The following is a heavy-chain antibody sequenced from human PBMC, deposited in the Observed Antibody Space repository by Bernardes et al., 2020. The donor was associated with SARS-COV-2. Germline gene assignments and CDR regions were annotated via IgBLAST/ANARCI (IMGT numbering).Heavy chain of an antibody. CDR1: GFSLSPRGVC. Sequence: SGPTLLKPTQTLTLTCPFSGFSLSPRGVCVSWIRQPPGKALEWLARIDWDDDKYYNTSLKTRLTISKDTSKNQVILTMTNMDPADTATYYCARTPTVTTSYYFDFWGQGNLVTVSS. V-gene: IGHV2-70*11. CDR3: ARTPTVTTSYYFDF. J-gene: IGHJ4*02. D-gene: IGHD4-17*01. CDR2: IDWDDDK.